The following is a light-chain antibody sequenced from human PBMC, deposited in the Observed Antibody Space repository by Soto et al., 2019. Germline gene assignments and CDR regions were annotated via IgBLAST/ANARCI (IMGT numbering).Light chain of an antibody. CDR3: QQYNSYSRT. V-gene: IGKV1-5*01. CDR1: QSISSW. CDR2: DAS. J-gene: IGKJ1*01. Sequence: DIQMPQSPSTLSASVGDRVTITCRASQSISSWLAWYQQKPGKDPKLLIYDASSLESGVPSRFSGSGSGTEFTLTISSLQPDDFATYYCQQYNSYSRTFGQGTKVEIK.